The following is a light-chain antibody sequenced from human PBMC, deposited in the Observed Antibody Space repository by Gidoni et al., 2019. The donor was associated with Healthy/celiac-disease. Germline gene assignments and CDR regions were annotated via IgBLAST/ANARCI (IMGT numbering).Light chain of an antibody. J-gene: IGKJ5*01. Sequence: DIQMTQSPSSLSASVGDRVTITCQASQDISNYLNWYQQKPGKAPKLLFYDASNLETGVPSRFSGSGSGTDFTFTISSLQPEDIATYYCQQYDNLPITFXXXTRLEIK. CDR3: QQYDNLPIT. CDR1: QDISNY. CDR2: DAS. V-gene: IGKV1-33*01.